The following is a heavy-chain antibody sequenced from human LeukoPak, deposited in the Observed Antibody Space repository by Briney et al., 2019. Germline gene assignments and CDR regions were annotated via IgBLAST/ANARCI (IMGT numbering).Heavy chain of an antibody. V-gene: IGHV3-30-3*01. CDR3: ARGYGDYTFDY. CDR2: ISYDGSNK. J-gene: IGHJ4*02. CDR1: GFTFSSYA. Sequence: GRSLRLSCAASGFTFSSYAMHWVRQAPGKGLEWVAVISYDGSNKYYADSVKGRFTISRDNSKNTLYLQMNSLRAEDTAVYYCARGYGDYTFDYWGQGTLVTVSS. D-gene: IGHD4-17*01.